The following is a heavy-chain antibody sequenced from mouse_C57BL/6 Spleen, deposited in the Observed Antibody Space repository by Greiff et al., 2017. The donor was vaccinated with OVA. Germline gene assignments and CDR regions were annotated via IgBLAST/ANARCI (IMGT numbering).Heavy chain of an antibody. V-gene: IGHV1-15*01. Sequence: VKLQESGAELVRPGASVTLSCKASGYTFTDYEMHWVKQTPVHGLEWIGALDPETGGTAYNQKFKGKAILTADKSSSTAYMELRSLTSEDSAVYYYTRYDGNAMDYWGQGTSVTVSS. CDR3: TRYDGNAMDY. J-gene: IGHJ4*01. CDR1: GYTFTDYE. CDR2: LDPETGGT. D-gene: IGHD2-12*01.